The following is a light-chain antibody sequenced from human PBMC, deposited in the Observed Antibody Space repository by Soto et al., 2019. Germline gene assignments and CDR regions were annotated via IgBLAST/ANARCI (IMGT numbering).Light chain of an antibody. Sequence: EIVLTQSPATLSLSPGERATLSCRASQSVGSSLAWYQQKPGQAPRLLINDASNRATGIPARFSGSGSGTDFTLTISSLEPEDFAVYYCQQYGTSPFTFGLGTKLDIK. CDR3: QQYGTSPFT. CDR1: QSVGSS. CDR2: DAS. J-gene: IGKJ2*01. V-gene: IGKV3-11*01.